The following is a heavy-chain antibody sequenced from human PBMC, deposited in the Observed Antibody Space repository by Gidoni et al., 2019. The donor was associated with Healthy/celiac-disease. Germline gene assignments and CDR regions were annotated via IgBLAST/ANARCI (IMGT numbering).Heavy chain of an antibody. D-gene: IGHD5-18*01. CDR2: IWYDGSNK. Sequence: QVQLVESGGGVVQPGRSLRISCAASGFTFSSYRMHWVRQAPGKGLEWVAVIWYDGSNKYYADSVKGRFTISRDNSKNTLYLQMNSLRAEDTAVYYCARGPGSSTAMAAGDAFDIWGQGTMVTVSS. CDR1: GFTFSSYR. J-gene: IGHJ3*02. CDR3: ARGPGSSTAMAAGDAFDI. V-gene: IGHV3-33*01.